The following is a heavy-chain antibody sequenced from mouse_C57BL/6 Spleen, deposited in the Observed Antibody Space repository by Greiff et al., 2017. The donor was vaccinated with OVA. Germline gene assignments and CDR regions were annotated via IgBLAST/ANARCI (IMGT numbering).Heavy chain of an antibody. Sequence: VQLQQPGAELVKPGASVKLSCKASGYTFTSYWMQWVKQRPGQGLEWIGEIDPSDSYTNYNQKFKGKATLTVDTSSSTAYMQLSSLTSEDSAVYYCASTSNWDFDYWGKGTTLTVSS. CDR3: ASTSNWDFDY. J-gene: IGHJ2*01. CDR1: GYTFTSYW. D-gene: IGHD2-5*01. CDR2: IDPSDSYT. V-gene: IGHV1-50*01.